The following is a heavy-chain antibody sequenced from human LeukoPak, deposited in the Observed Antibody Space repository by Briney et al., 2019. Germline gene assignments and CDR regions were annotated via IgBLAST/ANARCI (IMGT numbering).Heavy chain of an antibody. CDR3: ATTRYNYGYYFDY. V-gene: IGHV3-23*01. D-gene: IGHD5-18*01. Sequence: GGSLRLSCGASRFTFSSYAMSWVRQAPGKGLEWVSVISGSGGSTYYADSVKGRFTISRDNSKNTLYLQMNSLRAEDTAVYYCATTRYNYGYYFDYWGQGTLVTVSS. CDR2: ISGSGGST. CDR1: RFTFSSYA. J-gene: IGHJ4*02.